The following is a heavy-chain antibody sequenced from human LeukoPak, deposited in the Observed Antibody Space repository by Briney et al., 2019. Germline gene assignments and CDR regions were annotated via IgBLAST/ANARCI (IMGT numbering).Heavy chain of an antibody. D-gene: IGHD6-19*01. CDR3: AKSSRYGTGWYGRIDY. CDR2: IYSGGSI. J-gene: IGHJ4*02. Sequence: GGSLRLSCAASGFAVTRNYINWVRQAPGKGLEWVSIIYSGGSIYYADSVKGRFTISRDNSKNTLYLQMNSLRADDTAVYYCAKSSRYGTGWYGRIDYWGQGTLVTVS. CDR1: GFAVTRNY. V-gene: IGHV3-53*01.